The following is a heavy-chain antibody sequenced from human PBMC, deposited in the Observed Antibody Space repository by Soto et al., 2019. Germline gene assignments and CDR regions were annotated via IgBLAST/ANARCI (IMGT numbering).Heavy chain of an antibody. CDR1: GGPFSSGGYY. CDR2: IYQNGDT. V-gene: IGHV4-31*03. D-gene: IGHD4-17*01. Sequence: QVQLQESGPGLEKPSQTLSLTCTVSGGPFSSGGYYWSWIRQEPGKGLEWIGYIYQNGDTSYNPSLKSRVTISADTSKTQFSLKLSSVTAADTAVYYCARGDSTVSSVFDYWGQGMLVTVSS. CDR3: ARGDSTVSSVFDY. J-gene: IGHJ4*02.